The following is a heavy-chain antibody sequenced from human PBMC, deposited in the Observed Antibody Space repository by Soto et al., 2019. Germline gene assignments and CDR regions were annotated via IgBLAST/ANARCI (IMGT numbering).Heavy chain of an antibody. J-gene: IGHJ4*02. CDR2: IYSGGYT. CDR3: ATTPGGGGY. CDR1: GFTVSNNY. D-gene: IGHD3-10*01. Sequence: EVQLVESGGGLIQPGGSLRLSCAVSGFTVSNNYMSWVRQAPGKGLEGVSVIYSGGYTAYGDSVKGRFTISRDNSKNTQYLKKNSRRPEATVVFYGATTPGGGGYWGQGTLVTVSS. V-gene: IGHV3-53*01.